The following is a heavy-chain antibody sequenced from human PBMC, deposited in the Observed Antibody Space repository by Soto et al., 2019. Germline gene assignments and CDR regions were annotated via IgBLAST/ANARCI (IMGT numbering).Heavy chain of an antibody. J-gene: IGHJ6*02. CDR2: INHSGST. Sequence: SETLSLICAVYGGSFRGYYWTWIRQPPGKGLEWIGEINHSGSTNYNPSLKSRVTISLDTSKNQFSLKLSSETAADTAVYFCARGPSEFIVVGHYYGMDVWGQGTTVTVSS. V-gene: IGHV4-34*01. CDR3: ARGPSEFIVVGHYYGMDV. CDR1: GGSFRGYY. D-gene: IGHD2-21*01.